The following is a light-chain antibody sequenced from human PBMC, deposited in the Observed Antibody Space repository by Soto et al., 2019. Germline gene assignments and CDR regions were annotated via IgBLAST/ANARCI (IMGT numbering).Light chain of an antibody. Sequence: EFVLTQSPGTLSLSPGERATLSCRASQSVSSNLAWYQQKPGQAPRLLIYGAYTRATGIQARFSGSGSATEFTLTIRSLQSEDFAVYYCKQYNNWPRTFGQGTKVDIK. CDR2: GAY. J-gene: IGKJ1*01. CDR3: KQYNNWPRT. CDR1: QSVSSN. V-gene: IGKV3-15*01.